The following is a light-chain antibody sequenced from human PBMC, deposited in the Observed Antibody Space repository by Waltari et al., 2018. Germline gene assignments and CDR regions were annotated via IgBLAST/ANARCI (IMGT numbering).Light chain of an antibody. V-gene: IGKV1-5*03. CDR2: KAS. Sequence: DIHMTQSPSTLSASVGDRVTITCRASQIVTNWLAWYQHKPGKAPKVLIYKASSLESGVPSRFSGRGYVTEFTLTINSLQPDDVATYYCQQYSSSSRTFGQGTKVEVK. CDR3: QQYSSSSRT. CDR1: QIVTNW. J-gene: IGKJ1*01.